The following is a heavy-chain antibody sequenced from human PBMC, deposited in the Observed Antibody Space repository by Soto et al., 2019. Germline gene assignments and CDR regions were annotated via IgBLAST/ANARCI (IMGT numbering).Heavy chain of an antibody. CDR1: GFTFSSCS. D-gene: IGHD2-15*01. Sequence: GGSLRLSCAASGFTFSSCSMNWVRQAPGKGLEWVSSISSSSSYIYYADSVKGRFTISRDNAKNSLYLQMNSLRAEDTAVYYCARDARYCSGGSCCCGMDVWGQGTTVTVSS. J-gene: IGHJ6*02. V-gene: IGHV3-21*01. CDR2: ISSSSSYI. CDR3: ARDARYCSGGSCCCGMDV.